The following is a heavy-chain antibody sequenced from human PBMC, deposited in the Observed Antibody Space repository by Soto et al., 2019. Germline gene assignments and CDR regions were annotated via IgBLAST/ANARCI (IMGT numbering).Heavy chain of an antibody. D-gene: IGHD1-26*01. J-gene: IGHJ4*02. V-gene: IGHV3-74*01. CDR2: INSDGSST. Sequence: EVQLVESGGGLVQPGGSLRLSCAAYGFTFSSYWMHWVRQAPGKGLVWVSRINSDGSSTSYADSVKGRFTITRDNAKNTLYLQMNSPRAEDTAVYYCARDREGWELPYFDYWGQGTLVTVSS. CDR1: GFTFSSYW. CDR3: ARDREGWELPYFDY.